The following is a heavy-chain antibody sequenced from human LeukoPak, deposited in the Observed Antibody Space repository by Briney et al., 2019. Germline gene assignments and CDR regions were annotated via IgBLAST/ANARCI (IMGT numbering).Heavy chain of an antibody. CDR1: GFTFSSYA. D-gene: IGHD3-22*01. CDR2: ISGSGGST. V-gene: IGHV3-23*01. J-gene: IGHJ4*02. CDR3: AKGWDDSSGYYYKIIYYFDY. Sequence: GGSLRLSCAASGFTFSSYAMSWVRQAPGKGLEWVSAISGSGGSTYYADSVKGRFTISRDNSKNTLYLQMNSLRAEDTAVYYCAKGWDDSSGYYYKIIYYFDYWGQGTLVTVSS.